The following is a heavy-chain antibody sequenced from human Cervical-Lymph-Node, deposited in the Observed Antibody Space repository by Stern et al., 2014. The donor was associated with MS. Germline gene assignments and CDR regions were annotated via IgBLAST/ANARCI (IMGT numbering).Heavy chain of an antibody. Sequence: MQLVESGGGVVQPGRSLRLFCSPFGFAFSTYGMHWGRHAPGKGLEWVALISFDGAKSYYADSVKGRFTISRDNPKNTLYLQMKSLRGEDTAVYYCARGSDWYPLDYWGQGTLVTVSS. CDR1: GFAFSTYG. V-gene: IGHV3-30*03. CDR3: ARGSDWYPLDY. J-gene: IGHJ4*02. D-gene: IGHD6-19*01. CDR2: ISFDGAKS.